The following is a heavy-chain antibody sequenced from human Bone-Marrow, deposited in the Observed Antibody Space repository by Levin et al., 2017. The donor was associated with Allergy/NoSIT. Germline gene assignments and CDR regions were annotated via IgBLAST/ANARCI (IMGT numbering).Heavy chain of an antibody. V-gene: IGHV4-30-4*01. CDR3: ARHGNCYTTDCPDNWFDS. D-gene: IGHD2-2*03. Sequence: PSETLSLTCTVSGASITSGNYHWSWIRQAPGKGLEWVGYILYGGSSYYSPSLKSRVTISIDPSNSLLSLKLRSVTDADTAVYYCARHGNCYTTDCPDNWFDSWGQGALVTVSS. CDR2: ILYGGSS. J-gene: IGHJ5*01. CDR1: GASITSGNYH.